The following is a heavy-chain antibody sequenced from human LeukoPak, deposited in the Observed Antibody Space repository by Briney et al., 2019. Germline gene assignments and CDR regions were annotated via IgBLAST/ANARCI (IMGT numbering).Heavy chain of an antibody. V-gene: IGHV4-61*02. CDR3: ARSQRDDFWSCDYKY. J-gene: IGHJ4*02. CDR1: GGSISRGSYY. CDR2: IYTSGST. Sequence: PSETLSLTCTVSGGSISRGSYYWSWIRQPAWKGLEWIGRIYTSGSTNYNPSLKSRVTISVDTSKNQFSLKLSSVTAADTAVYYCARSQRDDFWSCDYKYWGQGTLVTVSS. D-gene: IGHD3-3*01.